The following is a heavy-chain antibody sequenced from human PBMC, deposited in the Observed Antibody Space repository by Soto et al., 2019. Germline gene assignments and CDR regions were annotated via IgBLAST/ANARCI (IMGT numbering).Heavy chain of an antibody. J-gene: IGHJ6*02. D-gene: IGHD4-4*01. V-gene: IGHV1-2*02. Sequence: QAQLVQSGTEVKKPGASVKVSCKASGYPFTGPYIYWVRQPPGQGLEWMGWINPSSGGTEFAEKFQGRVTVTRDTSITTVFSELNSLTSDDTGVYFCARDFRTYSHGVDVWGQGTAVTVSS. CDR3: ARDFRTYSHGVDV. CDR1: GYPFTGPY. CDR2: INPSSGGT.